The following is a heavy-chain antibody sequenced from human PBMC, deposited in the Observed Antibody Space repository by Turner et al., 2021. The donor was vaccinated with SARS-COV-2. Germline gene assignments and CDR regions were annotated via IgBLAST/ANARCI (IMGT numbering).Heavy chain of an antibody. Sequence: QVQLVQSGAEVKKPGASVTVSCKASGSTCSDYFIHWVRQAPGQGLEWMGWVNPNSGGTNYAQNFQGRVTMTRDTSISTAYMELSRLRSDDTAVYYCARGGLYYYDSSAYYGDAFDIWGQGTMVTVSS. CDR1: GSTCSDYF. D-gene: IGHD3-22*01. CDR3: ARGGLYYYDSSAYYGDAFDI. CDR2: VNPNSGGT. V-gene: IGHV1-2*02. J-gene: IGHJ3*02.